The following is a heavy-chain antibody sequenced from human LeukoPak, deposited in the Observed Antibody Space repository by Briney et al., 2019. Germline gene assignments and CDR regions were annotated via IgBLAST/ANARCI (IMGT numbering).Heavy chain of an antibody. D-gene: IGHD3-10*01. Sequence: TPSETLSLTCTVSGSSISRYYWTWLRQPPGKGLEWIGYIFHSGSTNYSPSLKSQVTISLDTSKNQFSLNLSSVTAADTAVYYCARDRPFYFGSGSYYDGFDSWGQGTTVTVSS. CDR2: IFHSGST. CDR1: GSSISRYY. V-gene: IGHV4-59*01. CDR3: ARDRPFYFGSGSYYDGFDS. J-gene: IGHJ4*03.